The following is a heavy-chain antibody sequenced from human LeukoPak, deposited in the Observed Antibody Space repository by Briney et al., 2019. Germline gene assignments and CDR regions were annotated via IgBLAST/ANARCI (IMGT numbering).Heavy chain of an antibody. V-gene: IGHV3-30*03. CDR2: ISYDGSNK. CDR3: TRDNPFGGH. CDR1: GFTFSSYG. Sequence: GGSLRLSCAASGFTFSSYGMHWVRQAPGEGLEWVAVISYDGSNKYYADSVKGRFTISRDNSKNTLYLQMNSLRAEDTAVYYCTRDNPFGGHWGRGTLVTVSS. J-gene: IGHJ4*02. D-gene: IGHD2-15*01.